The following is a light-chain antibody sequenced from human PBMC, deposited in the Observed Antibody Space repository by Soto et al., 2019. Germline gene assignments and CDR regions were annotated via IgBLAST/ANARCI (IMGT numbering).Light chain of an antibody. V-gene: IGLV4-69*01. J-gene: IGLJ3*02. CDR3: QTWGTGIRV. CDR1: SGHSRYA. CDR2: VNSDGSH. Sequence: QPVLTQSPSASASLGASVKLTCTLSSGHSRYAIAWHQQQPEKGPRYLMKVNSDGSHNKGDGIPDRFSGSSSGAERYLTIPSLQSEDEADYYCQTWGTGIRVFGGGTKVTVL.